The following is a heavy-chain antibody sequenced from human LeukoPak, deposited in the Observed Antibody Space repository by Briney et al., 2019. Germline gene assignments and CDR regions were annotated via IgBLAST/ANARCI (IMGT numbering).Heavy chain of an antibody. J-gene: IGHJ4*02. CDR1: GFTFSSYW. D-gene: IGHD6-13*01. CDR2: IKQDGSEK. CDR3: AKVLTHSVAGTYQVFDY. V-gene: IGHV3-7*03. Sequence: GGSLRLSCAASGFTFSSYWMSWVRQAPGKGLEWVANIKQDGSEKYYVDSVKGRFTISRDNAKNSLYLQMNSLRAEDTAVYYCAKVLTHSVAGTYQVFDYWGQGTLVTVSS.